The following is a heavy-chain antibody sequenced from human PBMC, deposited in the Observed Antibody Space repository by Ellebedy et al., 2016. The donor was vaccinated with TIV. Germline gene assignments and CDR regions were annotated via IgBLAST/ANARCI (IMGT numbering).Heavy chain of an antibody. CDR2: IWYDGGNK. Sequence: GESLNISCAASGFPFSSYGMHWVRQAPGKGLEWVAVIWYDGGNKYYADSVKGRFTISRDNSKNTLYLQMNSLRAEDTAVYYCAKDRARRIVVVPAAMPAYYYYGMDVWGQGTTVTVSS. J-gene: IGHJ6*02. D-gene: IGHD2-2*01. CDR3: AKDRARRIVVVPAAMPAYYYYGMDV. CDR1: GFPFSSYG. V-gene: IGHV3-33*06.